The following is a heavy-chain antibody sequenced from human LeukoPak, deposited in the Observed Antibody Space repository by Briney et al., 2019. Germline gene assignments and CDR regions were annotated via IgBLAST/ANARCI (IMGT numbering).Heavy chain of an antibody. D-gene: IGHD3-10*01. Sequence: SETLSLTCTVSGGTVSDDSISTYYWSWIRQPAGKGLEWIGLIYTTGRTNYNASLKSRVPMSVDTSTNQFSLRLTSVAAADTAVYYCARGLLLWFGDLAYYYYMDVWGEGTTVTVSS. J-gene: IGHJ6*03. CDR2: IYTTGRT. V-gene: IGHV4-4*07. CDR3: ARGLLLWFGDLAYYYYMDV. CDR1: DDSISTYY.